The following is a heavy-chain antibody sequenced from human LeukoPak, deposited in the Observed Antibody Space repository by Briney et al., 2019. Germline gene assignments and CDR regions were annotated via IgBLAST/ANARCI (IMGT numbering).Heavy chain of an antibody. CDR2: IHPSGTV. CDR3: ASGQDTCKAGRE. V-gene: IGHV4-31*03. J-gene: IGHJ4*02. Sequence: SETLSLTCSVSGASVTGGIYFWIWIRQHPGKGLEWIGHIHPSGTVYYNASLKSRLTISLDTSKNLFSLNLRSVTVADTAVYYCASGQDTCKAGREWGQGTLVTVSS. CDR1: GASVTGGIYF. D-gene: IGHD1-14*01.